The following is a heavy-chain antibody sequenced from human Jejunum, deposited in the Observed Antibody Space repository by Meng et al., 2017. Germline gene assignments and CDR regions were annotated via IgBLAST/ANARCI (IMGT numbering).Heavy chain of an antibody. D-gene: IGHD2-21*02. J-gene: IGHJ4*02. CDR1: GFTFSSYW. Sequence: GGSLRLSCAASGFTFSSYWMHWVRQVPGKGLEWVSRINTDGSSRDYADPVKGRFTISRDNAENKLYLQVNSLRADDTAVYYCARAKGGTCGADCYSAYWDQGTLVTVSS. V-gene: IGHV3-74*01. CDR2: INTDGSSR. CDR3: ARAKGGTCGADCYSAY.